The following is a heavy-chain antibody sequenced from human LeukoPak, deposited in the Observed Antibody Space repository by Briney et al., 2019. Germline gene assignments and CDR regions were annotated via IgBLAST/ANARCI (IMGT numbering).Heavy chain of an antibody. J-gene: IGHJ4*02. V-gene: IGHV1-46*01. CDR3: AREEVIAAAGPTLDY. CDR1: GYTFTSYF. D-gene: IGHD6-13*01. Sequence: ASVKVSCKASGYTFTSYFIHWVRQAPGQGLEWMGIINPSGGSTNYAQKFQGRVTMTRDTSTSTVYMELSSLRSEDTAVYYCAREEVIAAAGPTLDYWGQGALVTVSS. CDR2: INPSGGST.